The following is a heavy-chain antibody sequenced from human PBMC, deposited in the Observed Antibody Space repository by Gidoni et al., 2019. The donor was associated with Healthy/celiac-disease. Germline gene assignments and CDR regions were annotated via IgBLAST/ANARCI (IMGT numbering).Heavy chain of an antibody. J-gene: IGHJ6*02. V-gene: IGHV4-34*01. CDR3: ARGPFGGYYYYYYGMDV. CDR2: INHSGST. D-gene: IGHD3-3*01. CDR1: GGSLSGYY. Sequence: QVQLQQGGAGLFKPSETLSLTCAVYGGSLSGYYWSWIRQPPGKGLEWIGEINHSGSTNYNPSLKSLVTISVDTSKNQFSLQLRSVTAADTAVYYCARGPFGGYYYYYYGMDVWGQGTTVTVSS.